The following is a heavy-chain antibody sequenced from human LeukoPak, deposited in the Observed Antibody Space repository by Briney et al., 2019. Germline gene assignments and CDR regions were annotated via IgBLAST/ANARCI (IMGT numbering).Heavy chain of an antibody. V-gene: IGHV4-59*08. CDR1: GGSISSYY. CDR2: IYYSGST. J-gene: IGHJ4*02. CDR3: AGQEGPWDY. Sequence: KPSETLSLTCTVSGGSISSYYWSWIRQPPGKGLEWIGYIYYSGSTNYNPSLKSRVTISVDTSKNQFSLKLSSVTAADTAVYYCAGQEGPWDYWGQGTLVTVSS.